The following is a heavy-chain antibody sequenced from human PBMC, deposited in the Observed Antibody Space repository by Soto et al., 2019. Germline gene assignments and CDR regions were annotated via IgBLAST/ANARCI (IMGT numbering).Heavy chain of an antibody. V-gene: IGHV4-31*03. D-gene: IGHD5-18*01. Sequence: SETLSLTCTVSGGSISSGGYYWSWIRQHPGKGMEWIGYIYYSGSSYYNPSLKSRVTISVDTSKNQFSLKLSSVTAADTAVYYCARVTLGYSYGYQPFGYYYYGMDVWGQGTTVTVSS. J-gene: IGHJ6*02. CDR1: GGSISSGGYY. CDR3: ARVTLGYSYGYQPFGYYYYGMDV. CDR2: IYYSGSS.